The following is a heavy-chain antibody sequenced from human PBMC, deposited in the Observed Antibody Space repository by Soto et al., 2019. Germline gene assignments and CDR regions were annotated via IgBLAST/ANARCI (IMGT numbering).Heavy chain of an antibody. J-gene: IGHJ2*01. D-gene: IGHD6-13*01. CDR2: IIPIFGTA. CDR3: ARGIAAAGTGRWYFDL. CDR1: GXTFSSYA. Sequence: SVKVSCKASGXTFSSYAISWVRQAPGQGLEWMGGIIPIFGTANYAQKFQGRVTITADESTSTAYMELSSLRSEDTAVYYCARGIAAAGTGRWYFDLWGRCTLVTSPQ. V-gene: IGHV1-69*13.